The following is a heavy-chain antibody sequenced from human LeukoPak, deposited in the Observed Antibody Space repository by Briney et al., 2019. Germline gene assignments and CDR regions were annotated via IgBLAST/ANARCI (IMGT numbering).Heavy chain of an antibody. CDR3: ARAHYFGSGSRRAFDI. J-gene: IGHJ3*02. D-gene: IGHD3-10*01. V-gene: IGHV4-39*07. CDR1: GDSISNGCCY. CDR2: IYYSGSA. Sequence: PSETLSLTCTVSGDSISNGCCYWGWIRQPPGKGLEWIGNIYYSGSAYYNPSLKSRVTISVDTSNNHFSLKLSSVTAADTAMYYGARAHYFGSGSRRAFDIWAKGQWSPSLQ.